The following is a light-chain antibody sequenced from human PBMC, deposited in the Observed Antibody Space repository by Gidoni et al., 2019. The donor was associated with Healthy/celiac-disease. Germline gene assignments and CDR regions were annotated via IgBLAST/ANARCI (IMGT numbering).Light chain of an antibody. CDR3: QQSYSTPRR. CDR1: KSISSH. CDR2: AAS. J-gene: IGKJ2*03. V-gene: IGKV1-39*01. Sequence: DIQMTQSPSSLSASVGDRVTITCRASKSISSHLNWYQQKPGKAPKLLIYAASSLQSGVPSRFSGSGSGTDFTLTISSLQPEDFATYYCQQSYSTPRRFGQGTKLEIK.